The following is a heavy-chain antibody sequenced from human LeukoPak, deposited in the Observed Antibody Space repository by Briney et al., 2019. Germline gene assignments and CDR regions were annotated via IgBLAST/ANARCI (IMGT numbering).Heavy chain of an antibody. J-gene: IGHJ3*02. CDR1: GGTFSSYA. V-gene: IGHV1-69*05. D-gene: IGHD5-24*01. CDR3: ARVGEDGYNNRNYAFDI. CDR2: IIPIFGTA. Sequence: SVKVSCKASGGTFSSYAISWVRQAPGQGLEWMGRIIPIFGTANYAQKFQGRVTITTDESTSTAYMELSSLRSEDTAVYYCARVGEDGYNNRNYAFDIWGQGTMVTVSS.